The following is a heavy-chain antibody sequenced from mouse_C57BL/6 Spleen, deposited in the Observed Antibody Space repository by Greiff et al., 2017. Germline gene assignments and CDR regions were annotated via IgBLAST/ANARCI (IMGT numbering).Heavy chain of an antibody. CDR3: ARYIYYGNYFDY. CDR1: GYTFTSYW. V-gene: IGHV1-53*01. Sequence: VQLQQSGTGLVKPGASVKLSCKASGYTFTSYWMHWVKQRPGQGLEWIGNINPSNGGTNYNEKFKSKATLTVDKSSSTAYMQLSSLTSEASAVYCCARYIYYGNYFDYWGQGTTLTVSS. CDR2: INPSNGGT. D-gene: IGHD2-1*01. J-gene: IGHJ2*01.